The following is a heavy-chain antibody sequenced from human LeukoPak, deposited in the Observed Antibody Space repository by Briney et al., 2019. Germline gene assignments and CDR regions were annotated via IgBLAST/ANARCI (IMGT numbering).Heavy chain of an antibody. CDR3: ARCLRITMVRGVTNWFDP. CDR2: IYYSGST. Sequence: SETLSLTCTVSGGSISRGDYYWSWIRQPPGKGLGWIEYIYYSGSTYYNPSLKSRVTISVDTSKNQFSLKLSSVTAADTAVYYCARCLRITMVRGVTNWFDPWGQGTPVTVSS. V-gene: IGHV4-30-4*01. J-gene: IGHJ5*02. CDR1: GGSISRGDYY. D-gene: IGHD3-10*01.